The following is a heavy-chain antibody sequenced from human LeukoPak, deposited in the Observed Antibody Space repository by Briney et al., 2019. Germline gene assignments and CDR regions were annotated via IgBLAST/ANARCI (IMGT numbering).Heavy chain of an antibody. J-gene: IGHJ1*01. Sequence: GGSLRLSCAASGFTFSSYGMHWVRQAPGKGLEWVAVISYDGSNKYYADSVKGRFTISRDNSKNTLYLQMNSLRAEDTAVYYCARPYSSGWYVDFQHWGQGTLVTVPS. CDR3: ARPYSSGWYVDFQH. CDR2: ISYDGSNK. V-gene: IGHV3-30*03. D-gene: IGHD6-19*01. CDR1: GFTFSSYG.